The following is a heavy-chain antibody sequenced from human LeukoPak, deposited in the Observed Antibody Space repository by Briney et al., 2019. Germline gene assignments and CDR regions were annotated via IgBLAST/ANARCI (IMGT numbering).Heavy chain of an antibody. CDR1: GFTFSSYS. Sequence: GGSLRLSCAASGFTFSSYSMNWVRQAPGKGLEWVSSISSSSSYIYYADSVKGRFTISRDNAKNSLYLQMNSLRAEDTAVYYCARADSSSWYYFDYWGQGTLVTVSS. CDR2: ISSSSSYI. J-gene: IGHJ4*02. D-gene: IGHD6-13*01. V-gene: IGHV3-21*01. CDR3: ARADSSSWYYFDY.